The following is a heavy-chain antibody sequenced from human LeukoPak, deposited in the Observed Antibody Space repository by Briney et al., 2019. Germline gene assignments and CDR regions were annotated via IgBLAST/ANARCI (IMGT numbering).Heavy chain of an antibody. J-gene: IGHJ6*03. Sequence: PSETLSLTCTVSGGSISSYYWSWIRQPPGKGREWIGYIYYSGSTNYNPSLKSRVTISVDTSKNQFSLKLSSVTAADTPVYYCARVATDRRHYYYIDVWGKGTPVTVSS. V-gene: IGHV4-59*13. CDR2: IYYSGST. D-gene: IGHD5-12*01. CDR1: GGSISSYY. CDR3: ARVATDRRHYYYIDV.